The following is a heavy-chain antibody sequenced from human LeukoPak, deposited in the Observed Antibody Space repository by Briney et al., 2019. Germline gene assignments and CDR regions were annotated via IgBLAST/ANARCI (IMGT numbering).Heavy chain of an antibody. J-gene: IGHJ4*02. CDR3: AGYYDFWSGYYEMSHFDY. V-gene: IGHV1-24*01. CDR2: FNSEDGET. CDR1: GYTLTELS. Sequence: SVKVSCKVSGYTLTELSMHWVRRAPGKGLEWMGGFNSEDGETIYAQKFQGRVTMTEDTSTDTAYMELSSLRSEDTAVYYCAGYYDFWSGYYEMSHFDYWGQGTLVTVSS. D-gene: IGHD3-3*01.